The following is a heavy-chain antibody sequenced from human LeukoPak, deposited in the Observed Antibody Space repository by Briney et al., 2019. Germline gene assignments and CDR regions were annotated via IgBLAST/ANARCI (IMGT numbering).Heavy chain of an antibody. D-gene: IGHD4-11*01. J-gene: IGHJ6*02. CDR2: IKWNGGST. Sequence: PGGSLRLSCAASGFTFDDYGMSWVRQAPGKGLEWVSGIKWNGGSTGYADSVKGRFTISRDNAKNSLYLQMNSLRAEDTAVYYCARDLPYHSNPVWGQGTTVTVSS. CDR1: GFTFDDYG. CDR3: ARDLPYHSNPV. V-gene: IGHV3-20*04.